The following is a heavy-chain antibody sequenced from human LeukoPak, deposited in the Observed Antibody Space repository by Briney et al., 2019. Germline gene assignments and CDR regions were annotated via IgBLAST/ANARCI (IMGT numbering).Heavy chain of an antibody. V-gene: IGHV3-11*04. CDR1: RFTFNDYS. CDR3: ARGGYSSSWYGN. J-gene: IGHJ4*02. D-gene: IGHD6-13*01. Sequence: KTGGSLRLSCAASRFTFNDYSMTWIRQAPGKGLEWVSSISNTGSSINYADSVKGRFTISRDNAKNSLYLQMNSLRAEDTAVYYCARGGYSSSWYGNWGQGTLVTVSS. CDR2: ISNTGSSI.